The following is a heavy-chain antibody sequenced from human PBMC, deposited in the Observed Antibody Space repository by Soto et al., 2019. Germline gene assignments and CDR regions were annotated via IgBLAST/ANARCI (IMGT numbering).Heavy chain of an antibody. V-gene: IGHV3-7*01. CDR1: GFNFSKYW. CDR2: IQQDGSAK. J-gene: IGHJ6*02. D-gene: IGHD3-16*01. CDR3: ARDSYGTGL. Sequence: EVQLVESGGGLVQPGGSLRLSCAASGFNFSKYWMSWVRQAPGKGLEWVANIQQDGSAKYYVDSVKGRFTISRDNAKNSLYLQMNSLTGEDTAVYYCARDSYGTGLWGQGTTVTVSS.